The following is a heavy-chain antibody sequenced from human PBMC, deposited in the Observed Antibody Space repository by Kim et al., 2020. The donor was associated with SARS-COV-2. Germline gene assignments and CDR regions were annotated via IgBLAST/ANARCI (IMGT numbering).Heavy chain of an antibody. V-gene: IGHV3-21*01. CDR1: GFTFSSYS. J-gene: IGHJ4*02. CDR2: ISSSSSYI. Sequence: GGSLRLSCAASGFTFSSYSMNWVRQAPGKGLEWVSSISSSSSYIYYADSVKGRFTISRDNAKNSLYLQMNSLRAEDTAVYYCARDVNGWELPFYFDYWGQGTLVTVSS. D-gene: IGHD1-26*01. CDR3: ARDVNGWELPFYFDY.